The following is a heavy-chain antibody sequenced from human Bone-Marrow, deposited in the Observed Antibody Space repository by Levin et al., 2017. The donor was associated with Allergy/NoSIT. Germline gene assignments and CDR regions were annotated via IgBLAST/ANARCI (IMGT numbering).Heavy chain of an antibody. CDR2: ISSSSSYI. J-gene: IGHJ4*02. V-gene: IGHV3-21*01. CDR1: GFTFSSYS. CDR3: AREFGEYGDLDY. Sequence: GESLKISCAASGFTFSSYSMNWVRQAPGKGLEWVSSISSSSSYIYYADSVKGRFTISRDNAKNSLYLQMNSLRAEDTAVYYCAREFGEYGDLDYWGQGTLVTVSS. D-gene: IGHD4-17*01.